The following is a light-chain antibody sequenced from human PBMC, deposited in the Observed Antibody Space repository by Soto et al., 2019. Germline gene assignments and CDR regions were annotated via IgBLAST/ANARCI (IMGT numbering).Light chain of an antibody. Sequence: QSVLTQPASVSGFPGQSITISCTGTSGDVGGYNYVSWYQQHPGKAPKLMIYEVTYRPSGVSSRLSGSKSGNTASLTISGLQAEDEADYYCSSYTTSTTPWVFGGGTKVTVL. CDR2: EVT. CDR3: SSYTTSTTPWV. CDR1: SGDVGGYNY. J-gene: IGLJ3*02. V-gene: IGLV2-14*03.